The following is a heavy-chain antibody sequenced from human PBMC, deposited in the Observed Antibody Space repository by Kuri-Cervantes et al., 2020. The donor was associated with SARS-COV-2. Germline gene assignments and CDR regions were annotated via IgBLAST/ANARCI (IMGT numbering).Heavy chain of an antibody. Sequence: GGSLRLSCAASGFTFSSYWMSWVRQAPGKGLEWVANIKQDGSEKYYVDSVKGRFTISRDNAKNSLYLQMNSLRAEDTAVYYCARTYIVVVPAATFDYWGQGTLVTVSS. CDR1: GFTFSSYW. V-gene: IGHV3-7*05. CDR2: IKQDGSEK. CDR3: ARTYIVVVPAATFDY. D-gene: IGHD2-2*01. J-gene: IGHJ4*02.